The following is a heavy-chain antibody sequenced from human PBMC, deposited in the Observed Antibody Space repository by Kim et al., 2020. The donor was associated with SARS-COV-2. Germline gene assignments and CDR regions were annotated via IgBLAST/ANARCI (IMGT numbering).Heavy chain of an antibody. CDR2: INHSGST. D-gene: IGHD2-2*01. Sequence: SETLSLTCAVYGGSFSGYYWSWIRQPPGKGLEWIGEINHSGSTNYNPSLKSRVTISVDTSKNQFSLKLSSVTAADTAVYYCARGRYCSSTSCYYGWFDPWGQGTLVTVSS. V-gene: IGHV4-34*01. J-gene: IGHJ5*02. CDR1: GGSFSGYY. CDR3: ARGRYCSSTSCYYGWFDP.